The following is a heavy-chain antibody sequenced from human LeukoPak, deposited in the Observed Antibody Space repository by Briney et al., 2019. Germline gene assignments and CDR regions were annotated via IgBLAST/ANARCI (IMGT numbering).Heavy chain of an antibody. V-gene: IGHV3-20*04. J-gene: IGHJ6*03. CDR3: ARASLGSGSYLYYYYYYMDV. D-gene: IGHD3-10*01. Sequence: PGGSLRLSCSASGFTFDDYGMNWVRQAPGQGLEWVSGSNWNGGSTGYADSVKGRFTISRDNAKNSLYLQMNSLRAEDTALYYCARASLGSGSYLYYYYYYMDVWGKGTTVTVSS. CDR1: GFTFDDYG. CDR2: SNWNGGST.